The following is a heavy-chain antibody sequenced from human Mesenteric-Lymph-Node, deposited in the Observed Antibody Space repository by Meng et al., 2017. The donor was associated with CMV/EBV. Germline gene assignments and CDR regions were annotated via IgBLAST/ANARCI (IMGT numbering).Heavy chain of an antibody. J-gene: IGHJ3*02. Sequence: GESLKISCAASGFTFSDFAMTWVRQAPGKGLEWVSLISGNGINTYYADSVKGRFTVSRDNSKNTLYLQMNSLRAEDTAVYYCARRTREVGAITFDIWGQGTMVTVSS. CDR3: ARRTREVGAITFDI. CDR2: ISGNGINT. V-gene: IGHV3-23*01. D-gene: IGHD1-26*01. CDR1: GFTFSDFA.